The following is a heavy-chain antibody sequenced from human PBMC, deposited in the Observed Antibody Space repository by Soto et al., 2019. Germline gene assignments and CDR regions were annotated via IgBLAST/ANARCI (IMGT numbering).Heavy chain of an antibody. J-gene: IGHJ4*03. CDR3: ARQDDYSNYGYFDY. CDR1: GGSISSGGYY. V-gene: IGHV4-31*03. Sequence: QVHLQESGPGLVKPSQTLSLTCTVSGGSISSGGYYWSWIRQHPGKGLEWIGYIYYSGNTYYNPSLKRRVTISVDTSKNQFSLKLSSVTAADTAVYYCARQDDYSNYGYFDYWGQGALVTVSS. D-gene: IGHD4-4*01. CDR2: IYYSGNT.